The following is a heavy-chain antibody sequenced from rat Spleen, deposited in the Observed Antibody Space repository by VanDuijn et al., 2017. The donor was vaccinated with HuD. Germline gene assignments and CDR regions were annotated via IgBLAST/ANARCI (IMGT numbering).Heavy chain of an antibody. Sequence: EVQLQESGPGLVTPSQSLSLTCSVTGYSISSNYWGWLRKFPGNKMEWMGYISYSGSTSYNPSLKSRIPITRDTSKNQFFLQLTSVTTEDTATYYCARSFSYVMDAWGQGASVTVSS. CDR2: ISYSGST. CDR1: GYSISSNY. V-gene: IGHV3-1*01. J-gene: IGHJ4*01. CDR3: ARSFSYVMDA.